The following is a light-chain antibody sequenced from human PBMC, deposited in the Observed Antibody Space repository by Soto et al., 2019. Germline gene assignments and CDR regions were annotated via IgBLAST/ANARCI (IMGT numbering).Light chain of an antibody. CDR3: QQYNNWPIYT. J-gene: IGKJ2*01. Sequence: VMTQSPATLSVSPGERATLSCRASQSVSSNLAWYQQKPGQTPRLLIYGASTRATGIPARFRGSGSGTEFTLTISSLQSEDFAVYYCQQYNNWPIYTFGQGTKLEIK. CDR2: GAS. V-gene: IGKV3-15*01. CDR1: QSVSSN.